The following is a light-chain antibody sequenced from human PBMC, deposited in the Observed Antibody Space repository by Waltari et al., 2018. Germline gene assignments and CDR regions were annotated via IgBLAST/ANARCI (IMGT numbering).Light chain of an antibody. CDR2: DVS. Sequence: QSALTQPASVSGSPGQSITISCTGTRSDVGTYNYVSWYQQHPGKAPKPLIYDVSNRPSGVSDRFFGAKSGNTASLTISGLGAADEADYYCSSYTSSSTLVFGTGTKVTVL. CDR3: SSYTSSSTLV. J-gene: IGLJ1*01. V-gene: IGLV2-14*01. CDR1: RSDVGTYNY.